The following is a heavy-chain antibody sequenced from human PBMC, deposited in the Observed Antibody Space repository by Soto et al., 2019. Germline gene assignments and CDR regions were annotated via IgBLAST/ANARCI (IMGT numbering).Heavy chain of an antibody. CDR2: ISGTSHDT. Sequence: QVQLVESGGGLVKPGGSLRLSCAASGFTFSNFYMRWVRQAPGKGLEWVSYISGTSHDTNYADSVKGRFTISRDNAKNPLHLQMHSLRAEDTALYSCARSGGTCYSAGCYYYAMDVWGQGTTVTVSS. V-gene: IGHV3-11*05. J-gene: IGHJ6*02. CDR1: GFTFSNFY. CDR3: ARSGGTCYSAGCYYYAMDV. D-gene: IGHD2-15*01.